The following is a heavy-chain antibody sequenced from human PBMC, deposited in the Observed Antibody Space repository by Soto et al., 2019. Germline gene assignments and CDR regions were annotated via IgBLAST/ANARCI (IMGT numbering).Heavy chain of an antibody. Sequence: QVQLVQSGAEVKQPGASVKVSCKASGYTFTGYYMHWVRQAPGQGLEWMGWISPNSGGTNYAQKFQGWVTMTRDTSISTAYMELSSLRSDDTAVYYCARESRITIFGVVSPLDAFDIWGQGTMVTVSS. CDR2: ISPNSGGT. CDR1: GYTFTGYY. CDR3: ARESRITIFGVVSPLDAFDI. J-gene: IGHJ3*02. D-gene: IGHD3-3*01. V-gene: IGHV1-2*04.